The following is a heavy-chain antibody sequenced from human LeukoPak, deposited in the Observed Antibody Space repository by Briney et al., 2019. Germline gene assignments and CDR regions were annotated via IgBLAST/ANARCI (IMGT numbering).Heavy chain of an antibody. CDR1: GFTVSSNY. CDR3: ATEAFRGVLFHI. D-gene: IGHD3-10*01. J-gene: IGHJ3*02. Sequence: PGGSLRLSCAASGFTVSSNYMSWVRQAPGKGLEWVSVLYSAGNTYYADSVQGRFSISRDNSRNTLYLQMNSLRVEDTAVYYCATEAFRGVLFHIWGQGTVVTVSS. V-gene: IGHV3-66*01. CDR2: LYSAGNT.